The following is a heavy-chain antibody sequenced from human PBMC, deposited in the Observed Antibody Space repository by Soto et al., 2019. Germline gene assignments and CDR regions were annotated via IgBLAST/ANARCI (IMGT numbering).Heavy chain of an antibody. CDR2: IYYSGST. CDR1: GGSISSYY. CDR3: ARISSTSYYYYYYYMDV. V-gene: IGHV4-59*01. D-gene: IGHD2-2*01. J-gene: IGHJ6*03. Sequence: SETLSLTCTVSGGSISSYYWSWIRQPPGKGLEWIGYIYYSGSTNYNPSLNSRVTISVDTSKNQFSLKLSSVTAADTAVYYCARISSTSYYYYYYYMDVWGKGTTVTVSS.